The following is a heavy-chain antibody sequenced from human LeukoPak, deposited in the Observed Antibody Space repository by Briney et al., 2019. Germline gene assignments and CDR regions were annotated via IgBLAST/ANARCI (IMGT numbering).Heavy chain of an antibody. V-gene: IGHV4-39*07. CDR2: IYYSGSS. D-gene: IGHD1-26*01. CDR1: GGSISSSSNY. Sequence: NPSETLSLTCTVSGGSISSSSNYWGWIRQPPGKGLEWIGSIYYSGSSDYNPSLRSRVTISVDTSRNQFSLKLSSVTAADTAVYYCARVGPVGAHRLANAYWYFDLWGRGTLVTVSS. J-gene: IGHJ2*01. CDR3: ARVGPVGAHRLANAYWYFDL.